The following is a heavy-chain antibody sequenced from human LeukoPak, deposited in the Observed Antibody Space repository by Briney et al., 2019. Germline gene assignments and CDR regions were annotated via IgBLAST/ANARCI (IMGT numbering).Heavy chain of an antibody. CDR1: GGSISSSSYY. V-gene: IGHV4-39*07. D-gene: IGHD3-3*01. J-gene: IGHJ4*02. CDR2: IYYSGST. CDR3: ARDPFFGVVIERDY. Sequence: SETLSLTCTVSGGSISSSSYYWGWIRQPPGKGLEWIGSIYYSGSTYYNPSLKSRVTISVDTSKNQFSLKLSSVTAADTAVYYCARDPFFGVVIERDYWGQGTLVTVSS.